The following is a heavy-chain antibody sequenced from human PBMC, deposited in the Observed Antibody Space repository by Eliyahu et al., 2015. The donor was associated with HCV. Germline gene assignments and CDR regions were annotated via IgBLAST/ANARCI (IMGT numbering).Heavy chain of an antibody. CDR2: IYPGDSDS. CDR3: ARLQTPYDSSAYHIDY. V-gene: IGHV5-51*03. D-gene: IGHD3-22*01. J-gene: IGHJ4*02. CDR1: GYSFTSNW. Sequence: EVQLVQSGAEVKKPGESLKISCKGSGYSFTSNWIGWVRQMPGEGLEWMAIIYPGDSDSRYSSSFQGQVTISVDKSINTAYLQWSSLKASDTAMYYCARLQTPYDSSAYHIDYWGQGTLVTVSS.